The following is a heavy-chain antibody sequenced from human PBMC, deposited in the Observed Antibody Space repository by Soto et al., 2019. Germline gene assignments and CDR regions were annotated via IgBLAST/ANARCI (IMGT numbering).Heavy chain of an antibody. J-gene: IGHJ3*02. CDR3: ASHYDFWSRAFEI. CDR1: GFTFSSYA. D-gene: IGHD3-3*01. Sequence: GGSLRLSCAASGFTFSSYAMSWVRQAPGKGLEWVSAVSGSGGSTYYADSVKGRFTISRDNSKNTLYLQMNSLRAEDTAIYYCASHYDFWSRAFEIWGQGTMVTVSS. CDR2: VSGSGGST. V-gene: IGHV3-23*01.